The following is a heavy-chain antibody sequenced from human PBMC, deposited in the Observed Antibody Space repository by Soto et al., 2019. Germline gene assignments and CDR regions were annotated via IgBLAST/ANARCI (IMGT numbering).Heavy chain of an antibody. V-gene: IGHV1-69*13. J-gene: IGHJ6*02. CDR2: IIPIFGTA. CDR1: GGTFSSYA. CDR3: AGEQPLLPGGRRSHYIKDYYYGMDV. Sequence: GASVKVSCKASGGTFSSYAISWVRQAPGQGLEWMGGIIPIFGTANYAQKFQGRVTITADESTSTAYMELSSLRSEDTAVYYCAGEQPLLPGGRRSHYIKDYYYGMDVWGQGTTVTVSS. D-gene: IGHD2-15*01.